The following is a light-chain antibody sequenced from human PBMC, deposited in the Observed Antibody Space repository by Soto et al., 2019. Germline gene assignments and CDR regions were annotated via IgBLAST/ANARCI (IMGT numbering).Light chain of an antibody. CDR2: EVS. V-gene: IGLV2-14*01. CDR1: SSDVGGYNY. J-gene: IGLJ2*01. Sequence: QSVLTQPASVSGSPGQSITISCTGTSSDVGGYNYVSWYQQHPGKAPKLMIYEVSNRPSGVSNRFSCSKSGNTASLTISGRQPEDDADYYCSSYTSSSTLLVFGGGTKLTVL. CDR3: SSYTSSSTLLV.